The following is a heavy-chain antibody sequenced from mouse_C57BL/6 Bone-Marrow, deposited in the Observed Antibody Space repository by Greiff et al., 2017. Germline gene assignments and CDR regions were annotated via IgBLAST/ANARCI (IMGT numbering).Heavy chain of an antibody. CDR3: ARRHYYGSSGVYWYFDV. D-gene: IGHD1-1*01. Sequence: EVQLQQSGPELVKPGASVKISCKASGYTFTDYYMNWVKQSHGKSLEWIGDINPNNGGTSYNQKFKGKATLTVDKSSSTAYMELRSLTSEDSAVYYCARRHYYGSSGVYWYFDVWGTGTTVTVSS. CDR2: INPNNGGT. CDR1: GYTFTDYY. V-gene: IGHV1-26*01. J-gene: IGHJ1*03.